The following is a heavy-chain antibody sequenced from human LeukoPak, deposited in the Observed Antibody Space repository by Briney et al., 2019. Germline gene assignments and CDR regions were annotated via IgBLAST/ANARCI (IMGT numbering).Heavy chain of an antibody. CDR1: GYSISSGYY. D-gene: IGHD2-15*01. Sequence: SETLSLTCTVSGYSISSGYYWGWIRQPPGKGLEWIGSIYHSGSTYYNPSLKSRVTISVDKSKNQFSLKLSSVTAADTAVYYCASYCSGGSCYFHVHAFDIWGQGTMVTVSS. V-gene: IGHV4-38-2*02. CDR3: ASYCSGGSCYFHVHAFDI. J-gene: IGHJ3*02. CDR2: IYHSGST.